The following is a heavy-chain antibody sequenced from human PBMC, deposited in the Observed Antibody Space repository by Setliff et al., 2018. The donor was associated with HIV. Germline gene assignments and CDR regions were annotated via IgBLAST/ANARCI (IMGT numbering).Heavy chain of an antibody. CDR2: IYNSGYS. V-gene: IGHV4-59*01. D-gene: IGHD5-12*01. J-gene: IGHJ6*02. CDR1: GASISSYY. Sequence: SETLSLTCKVSGASISSYYWSWVRQPPGKGLEWIGYIYNSGYSNSKPSLKSRVTMSLDTSKNQFSLELASVTAADTAVYFCARGDGYRSNDAYYDTGMDVWGQGITVTVSS. CDR3: ARGDGYRSNDAYYDTGMDV.